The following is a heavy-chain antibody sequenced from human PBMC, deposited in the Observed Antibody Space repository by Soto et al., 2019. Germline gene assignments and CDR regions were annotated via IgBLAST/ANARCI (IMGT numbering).Heavy chain of an antibody. CDR2: IYYSGST. V-gene: IGHV4-59*01. J-gene: IGHJ6*03. CDR3: ARDQEPSTLYYDYYYMDV. CDR1: GGSISSYY. Sequence: PSETLSLTCTVSGGSISSYYWSWIRQPPGKGLEWIGYIYYSGSTNYNPSLKSRVTISVDTSKNQFSLKLSSVTAADTAVYYCARDQEPSTLYYDYYYMDVWGKGTTVTVSS.